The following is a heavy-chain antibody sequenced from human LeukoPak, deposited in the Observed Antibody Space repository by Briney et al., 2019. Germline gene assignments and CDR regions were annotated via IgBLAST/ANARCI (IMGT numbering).Heavy chain of an antibody. Sequence: ASVKVSCKASGYTFTGYYMHWVRQAPGQGLEWMGWINPNSGGTNYAQKFQGRVTMTGDTSISTAYMELGRLRSDDTAVYYCARSPGRILFVDYWGQGTLVTVSS. CDR3: ARSPGRILFVDY. CDR2: INPNSGGT. J-gene: IGHJ4*02. D-gene: IGHD2/OR15-2a*01. V-gene: IGHV1-2*02. CDR1: GYTFTGYY.